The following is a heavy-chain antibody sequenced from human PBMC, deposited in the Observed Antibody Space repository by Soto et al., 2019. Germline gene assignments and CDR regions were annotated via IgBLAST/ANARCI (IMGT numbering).Heavy chain of an antibody. J-gene: IGHJ6*04. D-gene: IGHD2-2*01. Sequence: VQLVESGGGLVQPGGSLRLSCAASGFTVSSNYMSWVRQAPGKGLEWVSVIYSGGSTYYADSVKGRFTISRHNSKNTLYLQMNSLRAEDTAVYYCARYCSSTSCYGTGAMDVWGKGTTVTVSS. CDR1: GFTVSSNY. V-gene: IGHV3-53*04. CDR2: IYSGGST. CDR3: ARYCSSTSCYGTGAMDV.